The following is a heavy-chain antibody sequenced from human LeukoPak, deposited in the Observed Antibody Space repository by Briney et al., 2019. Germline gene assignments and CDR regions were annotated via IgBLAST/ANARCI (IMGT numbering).Heavy chain of an antibody. D-gene: IGHD1-26*01. CDR1: GFTFSSYG. Sequence: PGGSLRLSCAASGFTFSSYGMHWVRQAPGKGLEWVAVIWYDGSNKYYADSVKGRFTISRDNSKNTLYLQMNSLRAEDTAVYYCARDRATTEIGRFDYWGQGTLVTVSS. J-gene: IGHJ4*02. V-gene: IGHV3-33*01. CDR3: ARDRATTEIGRFDY. CDR2: IWYDGSNK.